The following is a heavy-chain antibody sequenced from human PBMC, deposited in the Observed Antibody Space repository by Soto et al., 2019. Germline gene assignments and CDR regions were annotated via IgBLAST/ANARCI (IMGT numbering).Heavy chain of an antibody. CDR1: GFTFSSYG. CDR3: AKDKDPAAAGTDGMDV. J-gene: IGHJ6*02. V-gene: IGHV3-30*18. D-gene: IGHD6-13*01. CDR2: ISYDGSNK. Sequence: ESGGGVVQPGRSLRLSCAASGFTFSSYGMHWVRQAPGKGLEWVAVISYDGSNKYYADSVKGRFTISRDNSKNTLYLQMNSLRAEDTAVYYCAKDKDPAAAGTDGMDVWGQGTTVTVSS.